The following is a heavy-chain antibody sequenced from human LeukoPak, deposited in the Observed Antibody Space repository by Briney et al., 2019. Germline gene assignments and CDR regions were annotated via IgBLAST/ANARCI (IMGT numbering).Heavy chain of an antibody. CDR2: INHSGST. V-gene: IGHV4-30-2*01. CDR1: GGSISSGGYY. D-gene: IGHD6-19*01. CDR3: ARGRRRGSSGWDTRAKNLFDY. Sequence: SETLSLTCTVSGGSISSGGYYWSWIRQPPGKGLEWIGEINHSGSTNYNPSLKSRVTISVDTSKNQFSLKLSSVTAADTAVYYCARGRRRGSSGWDTRAKNLFDYWGQGTLVTVSS. J-gene: IGHJ4*02.